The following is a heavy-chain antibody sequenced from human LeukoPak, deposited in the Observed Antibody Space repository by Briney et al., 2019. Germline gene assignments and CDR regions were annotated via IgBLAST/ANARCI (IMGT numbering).Heavy chain of an antibody. CDR2: IKQDGSEK. V-gene: IGHV3-7*01. CDR3: ARDRGYCSGGSCYHY. CDR1: GFTFNSYW. Sequence: GGSLRLSCAASGFTFNSYWMSWVRQAPGKGLEWVANIKQDGSEKYYVDSVKGRFTISRDNTKNSLYLQMNSLRAEDTAVYYCARDRGYCSGGSCYHYWGQGTLVTVSS. J-gene: IGHJ4*02. D-gene: IGHD2-15*01.